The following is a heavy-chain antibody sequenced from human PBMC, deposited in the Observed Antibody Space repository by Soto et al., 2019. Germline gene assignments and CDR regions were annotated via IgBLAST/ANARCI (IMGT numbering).Heavy chain of an antibody. CDR2: IYYSGST. J-gene: IGHJ4*02. Sequence: PSETLSLTCTVSGGSVSSGSYYWSWIRQPPGKGLEWIGYIYYSGSTNYNPSLKSRVTISVDASKNQFSLKLSSVTAADTAVYYCARSGSGWSRDFDYWGQGTLVTVSS. CDR1: GGSVSSGSYY. D-gene: IGHD6-19*01. V-gene: IGHV4-61*01. CDR3: ARSGSGWSRDFDY.